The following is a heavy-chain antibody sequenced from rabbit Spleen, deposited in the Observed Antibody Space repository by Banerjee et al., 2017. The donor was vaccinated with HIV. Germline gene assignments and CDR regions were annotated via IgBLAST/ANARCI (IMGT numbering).Heavy chain of an antibody. J-gene: IGHJ4*01. V-gene: IGHV1S40*01. CDR3: ARDLDDVIGWNFGW. CDR2: IYAGSSGDT. Sequence: QSLEGSGGDLVKPGASLTLTCTASGFSFSSSYYMCWVRQAPGKGLEWIGCIYAGSSGDTYYANWAKGRFTISKTSSTTVTLQMTSLTAADTATYFCARDLDDVIGWNFGWWGPGTLVTVS. CDR1: GFSFSSSYY. D-gene: IGHD4-1*01.